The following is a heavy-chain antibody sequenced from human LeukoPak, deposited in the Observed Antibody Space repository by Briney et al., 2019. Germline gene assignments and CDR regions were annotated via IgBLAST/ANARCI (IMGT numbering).Heavy chain of an antibody. CDR1: GGTFSSYA. CDR3: ARVQFYDFWSGYYTGWFDP. D-gene: IGHD3-3*01. CDR2: IIPIFGTA. V-gene: IGHV1-69*13. Sequence: SVKVSCKASGGTFSSYAISWVRQAPGQGLEWMGGIIPIFGTANYAQKFQGRVTITADESTSTAYMELSSLRSEDTAVYYCARVQFYDFWSGYYTGWFDPWGQGTLVTVSS. J-gene: IGHJ5*02.